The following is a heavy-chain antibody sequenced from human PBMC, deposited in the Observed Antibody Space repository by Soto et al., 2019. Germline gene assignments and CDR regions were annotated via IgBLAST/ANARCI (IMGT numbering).Heavy chain of an antibody. D-gene: IGHD2-15*01. V-gene: IGHV3-48*01. CDR1: GDSFSSFS. J-gene: IGHJ4*02. Sequence: GGSLRLSCTGSGDSFSSFSMNWVRQAPGKGLEWVSYISSRIGTTYYADSVEGRFTISRDNVKNSLYLQMNSLRVEDTAVYYCARESISDNAVVLDPSHLDHWGQGTLVTVSS. CDR3: ARESISDNAVVLDPSHLDH. CDR2: ISSRIGTT.